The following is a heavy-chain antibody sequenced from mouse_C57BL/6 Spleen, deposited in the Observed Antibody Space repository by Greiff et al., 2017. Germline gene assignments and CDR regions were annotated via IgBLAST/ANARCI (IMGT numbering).Heavy chain of an antibody. D-gene: IGHD1-1*01. CDR1: GYTFTSYW. CDR2: IYPSDSET. J-gene: IGHJ1*03. Sequence: QVQLQQPGAELVRPGSSVKLSCKASGYTFTSYWMDWVKQRPGQGLEWIGNIYPSDSETHYNQKFKDKATLTVDKSSSTAYMQRSSLTSEDSAVYYCARYGSALYWYFDVWGTGTTVTVSS. V-gene: IGHV1-61*01. CDR3: ARYGSALYWYFDV.